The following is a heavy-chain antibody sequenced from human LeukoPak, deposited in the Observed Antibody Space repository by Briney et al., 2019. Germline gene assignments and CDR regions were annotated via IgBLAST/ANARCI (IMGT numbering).Heavy chain of an antibody. D-gene: IGHD6-19*01. CDR1: GFTFSSYS. CDR2: ITASGTAM. CDR3: ARDWGSSGWYNWFDP. V-gene: IGHV3-48*01. Sequence: GGSLRLSCAASGFTFSSYSMNWVRQAPGKGLEWVSHITASGTAMFYADSVKGRFTISRDNAKNSLYLQMNSLRAEDTAIYYCARDWGSSGWYNWFDPWGQGTLVTVSS. J-gene: IGHJ5*02.